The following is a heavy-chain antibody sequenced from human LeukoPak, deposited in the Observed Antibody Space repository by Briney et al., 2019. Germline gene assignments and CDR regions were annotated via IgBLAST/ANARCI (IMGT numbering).Heavy chain of an antibody. J-gene: IGHJ4*02. CDR2: IIPILGIA. D-gene: IGHD3-10*01. V-gene: IGHV1-69*04. Sequence: SVKVSCKASGGTFSSYAISWVRQAPGQGLEWMGRIIPILGIANYAQEFQGRVTVTADKSTSTAYMELSSLRSEDTAVYYCARVADYYGSGNDYWGQGTLVTVSS. CDR1: GGTFSSYA. CDR3: ARVADYYGSGNDY.